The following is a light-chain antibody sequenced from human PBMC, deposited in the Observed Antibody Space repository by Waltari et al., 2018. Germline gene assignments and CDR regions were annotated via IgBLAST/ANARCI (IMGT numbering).Light chain of an antibody. V-gene: IGKV3-15*01. CDR2: GAS. Sequence: EIVMTQSPATLSLSPGERATVSCRASQSVSSNLAWYRQEPGQPPRLLIYGASSRATGIPARFSGSGSGTEFTLTISSLQSEDFAVYFCQQYNRWPFTFGGGTKVEIK. CDR1: QSVSSN. J-gene: IGKJ4*01. CDR3: QQYNRWPFT.